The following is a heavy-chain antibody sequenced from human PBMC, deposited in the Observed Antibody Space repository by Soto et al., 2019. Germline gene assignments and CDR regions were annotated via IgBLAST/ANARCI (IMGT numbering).Heavy chain of an antibody. V-gene: IGHV3-21*04. D-gene: IGHD4-17*01. CDR2: ISSSSSYI. J-gene: IGHJ4*02. CDR1: GFTFSSYS. CDR3: ARQGNGAEGFDF. Sequence: GESLKISCAASGFTFSSYSMNWVRQAPGKGLEWVSSISSSSSYIYYADSVKGRFTISRDNAKNSLYLQMNSLRAEDTAMYYCARQGNGAEGFDFWGQGALVTVSS.